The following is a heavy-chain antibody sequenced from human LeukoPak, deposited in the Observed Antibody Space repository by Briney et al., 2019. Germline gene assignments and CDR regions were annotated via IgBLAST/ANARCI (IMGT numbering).Heavy chain of an antibody. CDR2: ISSSSSYI. D-gene: IGHD3-10*01. J-gene: IGHJ6*04. CDR3: AREVAYYYGSGSFHHYGMDV. CDR1: GFTFSSYS. V-gene: IGHV3-21*01. Sequence: GGSLRLSRAASGFTFSSYSMNWVRQAPGKGLEWVSSISSSSSYIYYADSVKGRFTISRDNAKNSLYLQMNSLRAEDTAVYYCAREVAYYYGSGSFHHYGMDVWGKGTTVTVSS.